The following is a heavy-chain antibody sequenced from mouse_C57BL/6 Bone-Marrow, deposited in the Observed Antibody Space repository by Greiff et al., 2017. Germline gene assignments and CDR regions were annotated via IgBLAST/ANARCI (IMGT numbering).Heavy chain of an antibody. CDR2: ISSGSSTI. CDR1: GFTFSDYG. Sequence: EVKLMESGGGLVKPGGSLKLSCAASGFTFSDYGMHWVRQAPEKGLEWVAYISSGSSTIYYADTVKGRFTISRDNAKNTLFLQMTSLRSEDTAMYYCARTGTWAWFAYWGKGTLVTVAA. D-gene: IGHD4-1*01. CDR3: ARTGTWAWFAY. J-gene: IGHJ3*01. V-gene: IGHV5-17*01.